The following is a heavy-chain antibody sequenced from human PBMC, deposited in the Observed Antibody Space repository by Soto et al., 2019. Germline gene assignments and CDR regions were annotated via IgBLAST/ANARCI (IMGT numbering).Heavy chain of an antibody. V-gene: IGHV3-23*01. Sequence: EVQLLESGGGLVQPGGSLRLSCAAYGFTFSSYAMSWVRQAPGKGLEWVSAISGSGGTTYYADSVKGRFTFSRDNSKNTLYLQMNSLRAEDTAVYYCAKTANGWFSAFDISGQGTMVTVSS. CDR3: AKTANGWFSAFDI. J-gene: IGHJ3*02. CDR2: ISGSGGTT. CDR1: GFTFSSYA. D-gene: IGHD6-19*01.